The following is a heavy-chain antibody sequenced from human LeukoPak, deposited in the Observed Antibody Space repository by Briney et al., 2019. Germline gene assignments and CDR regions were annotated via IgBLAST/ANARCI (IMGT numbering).Heavy chain of an antibody. CDR3: AKLGKTENHYGSGRFSYYYYMDV. Sequence: GGSLRLSCAASGFSFSSYGMHWVRQAPGKGLEWVAFIRSDGINKYHADSVKGRFTISRDNSKNKLYLQMNSLRAEDTAVYYCAKLGKTENHYGSGRFSYYYYMDVWGKGTTVTISS. D-gene: IGHD3-10*01. CDR2: IRSDGINK. J-gene: IGHJ6*03. V-gene: IGHV3-30*02. CDR1: GFSFSSYG.